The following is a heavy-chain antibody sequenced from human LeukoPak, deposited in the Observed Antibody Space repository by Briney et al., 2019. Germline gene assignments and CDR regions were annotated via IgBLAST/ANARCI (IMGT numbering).Heavy chain of an antibody. V-gene: IGHV4-34*01. Sequence: MSSETLSLTCAVYGGSFSGYYWSWIRQPPGKGLEWIGEINHSGSTNYNPSLKSRVTISVDTSKNQFSLKLSSVTAADTAVYYCARGRTAMVWGQGTLVTVSS. D-gene: IGHD5-18*01. CDR3: ARGRTAMV. J-gene: IGHJ4*02. CDR2: INHSGST. CDR1: GGSFSGYY.